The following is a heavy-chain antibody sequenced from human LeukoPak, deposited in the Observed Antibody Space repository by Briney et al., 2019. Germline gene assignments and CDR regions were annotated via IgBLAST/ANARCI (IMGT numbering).Heavy chain of an antibody. D-gene: IGHD1-14*01. CDR3: ATRSYTTRASDI. J-gene: IGHJ3*02. Sequence: GESLKISCKGSGYSFTSYWIGWVRQMPGRGLEWMGIIYPGDSDARYSPSFQGQVTISADKSISTAYLQWSTLKASDTAMYYCATRSYTTRASDIWGQGTMVTVSS. CDR1: GYSFTSYW. CDR2: IYPGDSDA. V-gene: IGHV5-51*01.